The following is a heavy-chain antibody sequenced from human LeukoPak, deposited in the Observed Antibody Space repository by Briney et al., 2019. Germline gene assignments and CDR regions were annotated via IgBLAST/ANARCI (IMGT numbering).Heavy chain of an antibody. J-gene: IGHJ4*02. CDR2: IYTSGTT. Sequence: GGSLRLSCAASGFTVSSSYKSWVRQAPGKGLQWVSVIYTSGTTYYADSVKGRFTISRDNSKNTLYLQMNNLRAEDTAVYYCARSVVAIRDLDYWGQGTLVTVSS. CDR1: GFTVSSSY. CDR3: ARSVVAIRDLDY. V-gene: IGHV3-53*01. D-gene: IGHD2-15*01.